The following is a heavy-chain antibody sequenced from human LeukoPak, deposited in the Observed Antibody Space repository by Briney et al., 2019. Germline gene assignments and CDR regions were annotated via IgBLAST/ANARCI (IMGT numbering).Heavy chain of an antibody. J-gene: IGHJ6*02. CDR1: GFTFSSYA. D-gene: IGHD3-22*01. CDR3: ARDNGYYDSSGYYYYYYGMDV. Sequence: GGSLRLSCSASGFTFSSYAMHWVRQAPGKGLEWVANIKQDGSEKYYVDSVKGRFTISRDNAKNSLYLQMNSLRAEDTAVYYCARDNGYYDSSGYYYYYYGMDVWGQGTTVTVSS. V-gene: IGHV3-7*01. CDR2: IKQDGSEK.